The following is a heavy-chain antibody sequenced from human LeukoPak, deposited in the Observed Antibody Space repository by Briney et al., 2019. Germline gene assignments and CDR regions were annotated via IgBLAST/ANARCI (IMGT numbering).Heavy chain of an antibody. Sequence: PSETLSLTCTVSGYSISSGYYWGWIRQPPGKGLEWIGSIYHSGSTYYNPSLKSRVPISVDTSKNQFSLKLSSVTAADTAVYYCASLLVGVVTSSPFDLWGRGTLVTVSS. D-gene: IGHD4-23*01. CDR2: IYHSGST. CDR1: GYSISSGYY. CDR3: ASLLVGVVTSSPFDL. J-gene: IGHJ2*01. V-gene: IGHV4-38-2*02.